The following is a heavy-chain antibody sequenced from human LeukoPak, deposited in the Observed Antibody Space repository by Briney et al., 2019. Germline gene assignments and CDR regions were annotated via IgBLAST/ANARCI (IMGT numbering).Heavy chain of an antibody. Sequence: ASVKVSCKASGYTFTSYYMHWYRRAPGQGLEWMGIINPSGGSTSYAQKFQGRVTMTRDTSTSTVYMERSSLRSEDSAVYYCARDLIAAAGTGVDPWGQGTLVTVSS. CDR3: ARDLIAAAGTGVDP. D-gene: IGHD6-13*01. CDR1: GYTFTSYY. V-gene: IGHV1-46*01. CDR2: INPSGGST. J-gene: IGHJ5*02.